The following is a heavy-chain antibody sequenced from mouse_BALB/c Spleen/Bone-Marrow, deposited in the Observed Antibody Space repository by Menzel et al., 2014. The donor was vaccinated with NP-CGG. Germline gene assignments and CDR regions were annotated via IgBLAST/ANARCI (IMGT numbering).Heavy chain of an antibody. J-gene: IGHJ1*01. V-gene: IGHV1-14*01. Sequence: VQLQQSGPELVKPGASVKMSCKASGYTFTSYVVHWVKQKPVQGLEWIGDINPYNDDTMYNEKFKGKATLTSDKSSSSAYMELSSLTSEDSAVYYCARSLYGYDWYFDVWGAGTTVTVSS. CDR2: INPYNDDT. CDR1: GYTFTSYV. CDR3: ARSLYGYDWYFDV. D-gene: IGHD2-2*01.